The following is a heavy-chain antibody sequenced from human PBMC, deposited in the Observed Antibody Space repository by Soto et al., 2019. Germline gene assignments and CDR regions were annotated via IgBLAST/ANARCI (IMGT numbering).Heavy chain of an antibody. J-gene: IGHJ4*02. CDR2: IIPIFGTA. CDR1: GGTFSGYA. V-gene: IGHV1-69*13. D-gene: IGHD4-17*01. Sequence: SVKVSCKASGGTFSGYAISWVRQAPGQGLEWMGGIIPIFGTANYAQKFQGRVTITADESTSTAYKELSSLRSEDTAVYYCATAIYGDFQSYFDYWGQGTLVTVSS. CDR3: ATAIYGDFQSYFDY.